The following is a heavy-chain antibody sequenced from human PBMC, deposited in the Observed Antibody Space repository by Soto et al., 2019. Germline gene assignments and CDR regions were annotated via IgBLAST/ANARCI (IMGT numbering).Heavy chain of an antibody. CDR1: GGSFSGYY. Sequence: QVQLQQWGAGLLKPSETLSLTCAVYGGSFSGYYWSWIRQPPGKGLEWIGEINHSGSTNYNPSLKSRVTISVDTSKNQFSLKLSSVTAADTAVYYYAILYCSSTSCYWFDPWGQGTLVTVSS. V-gene: IGHV4-34*01. CDR2: INHSGST. J-gene: IGHJ5*02. D-gene: IGHD2-2*01. CDR3: AILYCSSTSCYWFDP.